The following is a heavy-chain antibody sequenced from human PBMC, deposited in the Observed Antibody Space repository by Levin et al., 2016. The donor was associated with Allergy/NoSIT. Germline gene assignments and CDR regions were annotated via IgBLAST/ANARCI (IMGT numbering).Heavy chain of an antibody. D-gene: IGHD5-12*01. V-gene: IGHV3-23*01. CDR3: AKARGYEIFYQMDV. CDR2: VSGSGDNT. J-gene: IGHJ6*02. Sequence: GESLKISCATSGFTFRTFAMSWVRQAPGKVLEWVSTVSGSGDNTYYADSVRGRFTISRDNSENTLFLQVKGLRAEDTAVYYCAKARGYEIFYQMDVWGQGTTVTVSS. CDR1: GFTFRTFA.